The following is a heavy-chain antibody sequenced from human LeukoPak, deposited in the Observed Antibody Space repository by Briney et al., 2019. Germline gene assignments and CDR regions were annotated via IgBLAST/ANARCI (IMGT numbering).Heavy chain of an antibody. V-gene: IGHV1-18*01. CDR2: ISAYNGNT. D-gene: IGHD1-1*01. CDR1: GYTFTSYA. Sequence: VASVKVSCKASGYTFTSYAISWVRQAPGQGLEWMGWISAYNGNTNYAQKLQGRVTITTDKSTSTAYMELRSLRSDDTAVYYCARETGNGKNWFDPWGQGTLVTVSS. J-gene: IGHJ5*02. CDR3: ARETGNGKNWFDP.